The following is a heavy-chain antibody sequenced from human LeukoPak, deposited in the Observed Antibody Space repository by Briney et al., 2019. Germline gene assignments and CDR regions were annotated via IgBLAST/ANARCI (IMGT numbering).Heavy chain of an antibody. CDR2: IQYDGSNK. D-gene: IGHD4-17*01. J-gene: IGHJ3*02. V-gene: IGHV3-30*02. CDR3: AKDRGYGDYVSAFDI. Sequence: GGSLRLSCAAAGFTFSSYVMHWVRQAPGKGLEWVAFIQYDGSNKYYADSVKGRFTISRDNSKNTLYLQMNSLRAEDTAVYYCAKDRGYGDYVSAFDIWGQGTMVTVSS. CDR1: GFTFSSYV.